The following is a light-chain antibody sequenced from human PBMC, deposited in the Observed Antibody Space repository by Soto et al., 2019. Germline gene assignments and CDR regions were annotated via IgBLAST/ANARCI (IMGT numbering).Light chain of an antibody. CDR1: RSSIGSNN. J-gene: IGLJ1*01. V-gene: IGLV1-44*01. CDR2: NNH. CDR3: AAWDDSLDGYV. Sequence: QSVLTQPPSASGVPGQSGSVSCSGIRSSIGSNNVNWYQQLPGTAPRLLTFNNHLRPSGVPDRFSGSKSGTSASLAISGLQSEDEGDYYCAAWDDSLDGYVFGTGTKV.